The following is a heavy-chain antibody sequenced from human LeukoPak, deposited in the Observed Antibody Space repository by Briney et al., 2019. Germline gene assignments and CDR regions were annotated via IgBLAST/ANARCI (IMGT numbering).Heavy chain of an antibody. D-gene: IGHD3-10*01. Sequence: PGGSLRLSCAASGFTFDDYAMHWVRQAPGKGLEWVSGISWNSGSIGYADSVKGRFTISRDNAKNSLYLQMNSLRAEDMALYYCARGGSGYYYYYYMDVWGKGTTVTVSS. V-gene: IGHV3-9*03. J-gene: IGHJ6*03. CDR3: ARGGSGYYYYYYMDV. CDR2: ISWNSGSI. CDR1: GFTFDDYA.